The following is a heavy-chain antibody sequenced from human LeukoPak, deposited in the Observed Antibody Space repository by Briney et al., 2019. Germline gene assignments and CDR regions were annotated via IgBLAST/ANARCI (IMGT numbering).Heavy chain of an antibody. V-gene: IGHV3-23*01. Sequence: GGSLRLSCAASGFTFTSYAMSWVRQAPGKGLEWVSVITDSGGGTYYADSVKGRFTISRDNSKNTLYLQMNSLRAEDTAVYYCAKGSGYDLVDYWGQGTPVTVSS. CDR3: AKGSGYDLVDY. J-gene: IGHJ4*02. D-gene: IGHD5-12*01. CDR2: ITDSGGGT. CDR1: GFTFTSYA.